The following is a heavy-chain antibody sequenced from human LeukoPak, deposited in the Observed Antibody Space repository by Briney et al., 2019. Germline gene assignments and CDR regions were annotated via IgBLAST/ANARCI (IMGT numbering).Heavy chain of an antibody. V-gene: IGHV1-2*02. J-gene: IGHJ3*02. CDR1: GYTFTGYY. CDR3: ARDRGSSYFDAFDI. Sequence: ASVKVSCKASGYTFTGYYMHWVRQAPGQGLEWMGWINPNSGGTNYAQKFQGRVTMTRDTSLSTAYMELGRLRSDGTAVYYCARDRGSSYFDAFDIWGGGTILTVPS. D-gene: IGHD2-15*01. CDR2: INPNSGGT.